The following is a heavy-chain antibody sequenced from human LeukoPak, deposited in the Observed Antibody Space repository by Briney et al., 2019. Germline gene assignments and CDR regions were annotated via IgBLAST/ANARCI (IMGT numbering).Heavy chain of an antibody. Sequence: ASVKVSCKDSGYTFSIYGISWVRQAPGQGLEWMGWSIAYDGNTNYAQNFQGRVTMTTDISTSTAYMQLRNLRSDDAAVYYCARVVGLNEWEPHYWGQGTLVTVSS. CDR3: ARVVGLNEWEPHY. V-gene: IGHV1-18*01. CDR1: GYTFSIYG. D-gene: IGHD1-14*01. CDR2: SIAYDGNT. J-gene: IGHJ4*02.